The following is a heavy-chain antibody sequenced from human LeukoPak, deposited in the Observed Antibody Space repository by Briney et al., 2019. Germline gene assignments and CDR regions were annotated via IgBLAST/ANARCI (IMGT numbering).Heavy chain of an antibody. V-gene: IGHV3-48*01. CDR1: GFTFSTYR. CDR3: ARLAHDAFDV. CDR2: TSSSSSII. J-gene: IGHJ3*01. D-gene: IGHD2-15*01. Sequence: GGSLRLSCAASGFTFSTYRMNWVRQAPGNGLEWVSYTSSSSSIIYYADSVKGRFTISRDNAKNSLYLQMNSLRAEDTGAYYCARLAHDAFDVWGQGTLVTVSS.